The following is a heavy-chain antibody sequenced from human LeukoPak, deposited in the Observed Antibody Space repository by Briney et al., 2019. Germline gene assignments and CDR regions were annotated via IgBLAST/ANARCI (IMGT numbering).Heavy chain of an antibody. CDR2: IYYSGST. V-gene: IGHV4-30-4*08. J-gene: IGHJ4*02. Sequence: SQTLSLTCTLCGRSLSRGDYCWTWSRQPPGKGLEWIVYIYYSGSTCYNPSLKSRVTMSVCTSKNQFSLKLSSVTAAHTAVHYCARDSSGYQPDYWGQGTLVTVSS. CDR1: GRSLSRGDYC. CDR3: ARDSSGYQPDY. D-gene: IGHD3-22*01.